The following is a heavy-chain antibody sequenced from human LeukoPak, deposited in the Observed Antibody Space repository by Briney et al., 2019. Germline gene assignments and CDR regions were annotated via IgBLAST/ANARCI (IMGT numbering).Heavy chain of an antibody. CDR3: ARNHDSSGYYPDQFDY. CDR2: INHSGST. Sequence: PSETLSLTCAVYGGSFSGYYWSWIRQPPGKGLEWIGEINHSGSTNYNPSLKSRVTISVDTSKNQFSLKLSSVTAADTAVYYCARNHDSSGYYPDQFDYWGQGTLVTVSS. D-gene: IGHD3-22*01. CDR1: GGSFSGYY. V-gene: IGHV4-34*01. J-gene: IGHJ4*02.